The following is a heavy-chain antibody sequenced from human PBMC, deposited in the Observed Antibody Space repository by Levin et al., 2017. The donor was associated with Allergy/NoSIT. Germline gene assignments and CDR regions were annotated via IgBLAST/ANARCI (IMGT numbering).Heavy chain of an antibody. V-gene: IGHV3-30*04. CDR1: GFSFSSYA. Sequence: PGGSLRLSCAASGFSFSSYAMHWVRQAPGKGLEWVAVISYDGSNKYYGDSVKGRFTISRDKSENTVYMQLNSLRAEDTGVFYCARGGSRSWDLFDYWGQGTLVIVSS. CDR2: ISYDGSNK. J-gene: IGHJ4*02. CDR3: ARGGSRSWDLFDY. D-gene: IGHD6-13*01.